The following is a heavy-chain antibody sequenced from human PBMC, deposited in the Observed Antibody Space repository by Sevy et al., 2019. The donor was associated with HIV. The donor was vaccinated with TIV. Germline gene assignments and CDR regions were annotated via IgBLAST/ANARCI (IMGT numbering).Heavy chain of an antibody. V-gene: IGHV3-15*01. D-gene: IGHD2-8*02. J-gene: IGHJ6*02. CDR2: IKSKADGGTI. CDR3: STDPIIVLLGMDGMDV. CDR1: GFTFTYAW. Sequence: GGSLRLSCAASGFTFTYAWMTWVRQAPGKGLEWVGRIKSKADGGTIDYAAPVKGRFTISRDDSKNTLYLQMNSLKTEDTGVYYCSTDPIIVLLGMDGMDVWGQGTTVTVSS.